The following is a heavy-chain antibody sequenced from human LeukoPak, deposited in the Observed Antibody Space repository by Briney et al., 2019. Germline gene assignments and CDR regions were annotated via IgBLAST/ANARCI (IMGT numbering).Heavy chain of an antibody. CDR3: ERGNYDSRGYSNAFDI. J-gene: IGHJ3*02. CDR2: IYYSGST. D-gene: IGHD3-22*01. V-gene: IGHV4-59*01. Sequence: SETLSLTCTVSGVSISSYYWSWIRQPPGKRLEWIGDIYYSGSTNSNPSLKSRVTISADTSKNQFSLKLSSVTASDTAVYYCERGNYDSRGYSNAFDIWGQGAMVTVSS. CDR1: GVSISSYY.